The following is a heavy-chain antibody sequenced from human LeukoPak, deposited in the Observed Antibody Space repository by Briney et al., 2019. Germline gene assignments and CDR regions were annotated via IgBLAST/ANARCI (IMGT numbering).Heavy chain of an antibody. CDR1: GGSFSGYY. CDR3: ARGGGWINPVGRDGGDGYGMDV. J-gene: IGHJ6*02. Sequence: PSETLSLTCAVYGGSFSGYYWSWIRQPPGKGLEWIGEINHSGSTNYNPSLKSRVTISVDTSKNQFSLKLSSVAAADTAVYYCARGGGWINPVGRDGGDGYGMDVWGQGTTVTVSS. D-gene: IGHD2-21*02. V-gene: IGHV4-34*01. CDR2: INHSGST.